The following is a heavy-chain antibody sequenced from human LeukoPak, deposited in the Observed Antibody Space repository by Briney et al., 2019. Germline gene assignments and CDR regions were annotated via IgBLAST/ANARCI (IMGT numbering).Heavy chain of an antibody. CDR2: ISGSGGST. J-gene: IGHJ4*02. V-gene: IGHV3-23*01. Sequence: GGSLRLSCAASGFTFSSYAMSWVRQAPGEGLEWVSAISGSGGSTYYADSVKGRFTISRDNSKNTLYLQMNSLRAEDTAVYYCAKTRTGYSSGWLIDYWGQGTLVTVSS. CDR3: AKTRTGYSSGWLIDY. CDR1: GFTFSSYA. D-gene: IGHD6-19*01.